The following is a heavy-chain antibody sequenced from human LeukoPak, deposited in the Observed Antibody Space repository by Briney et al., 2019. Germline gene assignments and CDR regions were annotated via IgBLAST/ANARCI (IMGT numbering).Heavy chain of an antibody. CDR1: GFTFDDYA. J-gene: IGHJ4*02. CDR3: TTGTWYSAGH. D-gene: IGHD2-15*01. Sequence: GGSLRLSCAASGFTFDDYAMHWVRQAPGKGLEWVSGISWNSGSIGYADSVKGRFTISRDNAKNSLFLQMNSLRAEDTAIYYCTTGTWYSAGHWGQGTLVTVSS. V-gene: IGHV3-9*01. CDR2: ISWNSGSI.